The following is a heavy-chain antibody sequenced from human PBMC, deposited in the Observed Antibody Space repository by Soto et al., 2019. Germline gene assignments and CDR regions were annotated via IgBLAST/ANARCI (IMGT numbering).Heavy chain of an antibody. CDR2: IFSSGRP. CDR1: GVSLKTYY. J-gene: IGHJ6*03. V-gene: IGHV4-59*01. D-gene: IGHD1-20*01. Sequence: QVHLQESGPGLVRPSETLSLTCTVSGVSLKTYYWSWIRLPPGGGLAWIGYIFSSGRPNYNPSRRSPVTMLVETSNNQCALKMSSLTAADPAVYYCARVAGISYYNHMDVWGKGTTVTVSS. CDR3: ARVAGISYYNHMDV.